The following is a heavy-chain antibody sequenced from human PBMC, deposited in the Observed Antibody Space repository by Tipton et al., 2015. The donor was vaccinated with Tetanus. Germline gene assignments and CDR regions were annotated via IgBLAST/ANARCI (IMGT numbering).Heavy chain of an antibody. V-gene: IGHV4-34*09. CDR2: INQRGT. D-gene: IGHD6-6*01. Sequence: TLSLTCAVYGGSSSSFYWSWIRQPPGGGLEWIGEINQRGTSYNPSLKSRATISVDTSKNQFSLNLTSVTAADTAVYYCARDQGGGRVVRLNWLDPWGHGTLVTVSS. CDR3: ARDQGGGRVVRLNWLDP. CDR1: GGSSSSFY. J-gene: IGHJ5*02.